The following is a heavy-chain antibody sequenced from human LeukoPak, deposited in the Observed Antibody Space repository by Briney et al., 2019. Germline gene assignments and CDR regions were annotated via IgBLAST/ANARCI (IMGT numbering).Heavy chain of an antibody. CDR1: DFXFSRYS. V-gene: IGHV3-21*01. CDR3: ARHGDGFYYGMDV. J-gene: IGHJ6*01. Sequence: GGSLRLSCAASDFXFSRYSINWFRQAPGEGLEWVSSISSSGHDIYYADSVKGRFTISRDNAKNSLYLQMNSLRVEDTAVYYCARHGDGFYYGMDVWGQGTTVTVSS. CDR2: ISSSGHDI. D-gene: IGHD4-17*01.